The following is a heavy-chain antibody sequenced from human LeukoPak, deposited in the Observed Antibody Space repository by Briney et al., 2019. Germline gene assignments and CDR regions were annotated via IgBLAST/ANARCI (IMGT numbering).Heavy chain of an antibody. CDR2: ISYDGSNK. CDR1: GFTFSSYA. J-gene: IGHJ4*02. CDR3: ARDGYYYDSSGYYYIDY. V-gene: IGHV3-30-3*01. Sequence: GGSLRLSCAASGFTFSSYAMHWVRQAPGKGLEWVAVISYDGSNKYYADSVKGRFTISRDNSKNTLYLQMNSLRAEDTAVCYCARDGYYYDSSGYYYIDYWGQGTLVTVSS. D-gene: IGHD3-22*01.